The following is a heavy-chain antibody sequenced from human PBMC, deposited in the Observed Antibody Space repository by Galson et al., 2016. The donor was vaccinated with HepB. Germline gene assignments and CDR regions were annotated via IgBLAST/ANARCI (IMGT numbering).Heavy chain of an antibody. D-gene: IGHD6-6*01. J-gene: IGHJ4*02. V-gene: IGHV4-4*02. CDR1: GGSISSSNW. Sequence: SETLSLTCAVSGGSISSSNWWSWVRQPPGKRLEWLGEIYHSGTTNYNPSLRSRVTISVDKSKNQFSLRLNSVTAADTAVYYCARDMTASSGGSPFDYWGQGTLVTVSS. CDR2: IYHSGTT. CDR3: ARDMTASSGGSPFDY.